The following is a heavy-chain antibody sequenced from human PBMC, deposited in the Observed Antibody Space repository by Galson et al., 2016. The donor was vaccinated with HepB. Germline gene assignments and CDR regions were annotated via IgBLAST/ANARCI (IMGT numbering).Heavy chain of an antibody. V-gene: IGHV5-51*01. CDR3: ARHRGAGSSDYYFAFDY. CDR2: MYPGDSET. CDR1: GYSFRNYW. J-gene: IGHJ4*02. D-gene: IGHD3-22*01. Sequence: QSGAEVKKAGESLTMSCQGSGYSFRNYWIAWVRQMPGKGLEWMGSMYPGDSETRYSPSFQGQVTLSGDKSISTAYLQWSSLRASDTAIYYCARHRGAGSSDYYFAFDYWGQGSLVTVSS.